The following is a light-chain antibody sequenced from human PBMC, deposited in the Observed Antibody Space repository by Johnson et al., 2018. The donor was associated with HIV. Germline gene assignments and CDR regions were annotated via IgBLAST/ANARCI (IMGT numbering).Light chain of an antibody. CDR1: RSDIGNNY. V-gene: IGLV1-51*02. CDR3: GTWDSSLSTGYV. CDR2: ENN. Sequence: HSVLTQPPSVSAAPGQKVTISCSGNRSDIGNNYVSWYQQFPGTAPKLLIYENNKRPSGIPDRFSGSKSGTSATLGITGLQTGDEADYYCGTWDSSLSTGYVFGTGTKVTVL. J-gene: IGLJ1*01.